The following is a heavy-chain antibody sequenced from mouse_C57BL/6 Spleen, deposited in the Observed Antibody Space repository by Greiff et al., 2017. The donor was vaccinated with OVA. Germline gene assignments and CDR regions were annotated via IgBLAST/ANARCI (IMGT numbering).Heavy chain of an antibody. J-gene: IGHJ4*01. CDR1: GYAFSSYW. V-gene: IGHV1-80*01. Sequence: QVQLKESGAELVKPGASVKISCKASGYAFSSYWMNWVKQRPGKGLEWIGQIYPGDGDTNYNGKFKGKATLTADKSSSTAYMQLSSLTSEDSAVYFCARLEGMRLPYYYAMDYWGQGTSVTVSS. CDR2: IYPGDGDT. D-gene: IGHD2-4*01. CDR3: ARLEGMRLPYYYAMDY.